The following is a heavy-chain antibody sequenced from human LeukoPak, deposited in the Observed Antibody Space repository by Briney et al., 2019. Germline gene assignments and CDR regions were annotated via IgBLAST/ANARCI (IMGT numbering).Heavy chain of an antibody. Sequence: SVKVSCKASGGTFSSYTISWVRQAPGQGLEWMGGIIPIFGTAHYAQKFQGRVTITADESTSTAYMELSSLRSEDTAVYYCASGGYDLATTLKFDYWGQGTLVTVSS. J-gene: IGHJ4*02. CDR3: ASGGYDLATTLKFDY. CDR1: GGTFSSYT. CDR2: IIPIFGTA. V-gene: IGHV1-69*13. D-gene: IGHD5-12*01.